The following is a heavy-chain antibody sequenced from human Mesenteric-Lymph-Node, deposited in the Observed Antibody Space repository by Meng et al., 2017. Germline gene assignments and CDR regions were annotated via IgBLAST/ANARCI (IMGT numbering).Heavy chain of an antibody. CDR3: AVAGTFPSWFDP. D-gene: IGHD6-19*01. CDR1: GGSFVGYY. V-gene: IGHV4-34*01. Sequence: QVQPPEWGAGLLKPSEVLSLTCAVYGGSFVGYYWRWIRQPPGKGLEWIGEINHSESTNYNPSLKSRVIISVDTSKNQFSLKLSSVTAADTAVYYCAVAGTFPSWFDPWGQGTLVTVSS. J-gene: IGHJ5*02. CDR2: INHSEST.